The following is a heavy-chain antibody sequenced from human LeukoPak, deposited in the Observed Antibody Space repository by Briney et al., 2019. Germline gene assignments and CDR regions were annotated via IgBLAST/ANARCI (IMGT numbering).Heavy chain of an antibody. CDR3: ARETLNYYDSSGYYAFDI. CDR1: GGSFSGYY. Sequence: PSETLSLTCVVYGGSFSGYYWSWIRQPPGKGLEWIGEINHSGSTNYNPSLKSRVTISVDTSKNQFSLKLSSVTAADTAVYYCARETLNYYDSSGYYAFDIWGQGTMVTVSS. J-gene: IGHJ3*02. CDR2: INHSGST. V-gene: IGHV4-34*01. D-gene: IGHD3-22*01.